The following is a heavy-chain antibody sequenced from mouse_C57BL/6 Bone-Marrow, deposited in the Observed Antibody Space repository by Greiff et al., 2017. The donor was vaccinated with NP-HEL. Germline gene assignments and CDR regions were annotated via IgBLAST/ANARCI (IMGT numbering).Heavy chain of an antibody. Sequence: EVQGVESGGGLVKPGGSLKLSCAASGFTFSDYGMHWVRQAPEKGLEWVAYISSGSSTIYYADTVKGRFTISRDNAKNTLFLQMTSLRSEDTAMYYCARRGSTVKYYAMDYWGQGTSVTVSS. D-gene: IGHD1-1*01. CDR1: GFTFSDYG. CDR3: ARRGSTVKYYAMDY. J-gene: IGHJ4*01. CDR2: ISSGSSTI. V-gene: IGHV5-17*01.